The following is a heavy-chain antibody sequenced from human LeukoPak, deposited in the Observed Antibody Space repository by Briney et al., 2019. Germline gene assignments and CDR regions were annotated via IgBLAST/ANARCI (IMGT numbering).Heavy chain of an antibody. CDR2: IYYSGST. D-gene: IGHD3-10*01. V-gene: IGHV4-59*01. CDR1: GGSISSYY. J-gene: IGHJ4*02. Sequence: SETLPLTCTVSGGSISSYYWSWIRQPPGKGLEWIGYIYYSGSTNYNPSLKSRVTISVDTSKNQFPLKLSSVTAADTAVYYCARSLGYYYGSGRGGFDYWGQGTLVTVSS. CDR3: ARSLGYYYGSGRGGFDY.